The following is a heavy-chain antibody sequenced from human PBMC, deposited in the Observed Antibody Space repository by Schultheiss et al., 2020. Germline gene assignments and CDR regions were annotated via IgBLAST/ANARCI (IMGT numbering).Heavy chain of an antibody. D-gene: IGHD6-19*01. CDR3: ARCPQWPVGRWFDP. J-gene: IGHJ5*02. CDR1: GGSFSGYY. V-gene: IGHV4-34*01. CDR2: INHSGST. Sequence: SETLSLTCAVYGGSFSGYYWSWIRQPPGKGLEWTGEINHSGSTNYNPSLKSRVTISVDTSKNQFSLKLSSVTAADTAVYYCARCPQWPVGRWFDPWGQGTLVTVSS.